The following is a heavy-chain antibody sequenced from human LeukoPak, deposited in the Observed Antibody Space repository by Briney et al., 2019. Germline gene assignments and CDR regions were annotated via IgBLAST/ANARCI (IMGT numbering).Heavy chain of an antibody. CDR3: ASHIAARPYYYYYMDV. CDR2: IIPIFGTA. V-gene: IGHV1-69*06. J-gene: IGHJ6*03. D-gene: IGHD6-6*01. Sequence: SVKASCKASGGTFSSYAISWERQAPGQGLEWMGGIIPIFGTANYAQKFQGRVTITADKSTSTAYMELSSLRSEDTAVYYCASHIAARPYYYYYMDVWGKGTTVIVSS. CDR1: GGTFSSYA.